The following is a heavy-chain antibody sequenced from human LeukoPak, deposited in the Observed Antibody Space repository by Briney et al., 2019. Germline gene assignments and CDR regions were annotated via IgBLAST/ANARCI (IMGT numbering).Heavy chain of an antibody. CDR1: GFTFSSYA. J-gene: IGHJ4*02. V-gene: IGHV3-7*01. D-gene: IGHD1-26*01. CDR2: IKQDGSEK. Sequence: GGSLRLSCAASGFTFSSYAMSWVRQAPGKGLEWVATIKQDGSEKYYLDSVKGRFTISRDNAKSSLYLQLNSLRAEDTAVYYCARGLVGATEGFDYWGQGTLVTVSS. CDR3: ARGLVGATEGFDY.